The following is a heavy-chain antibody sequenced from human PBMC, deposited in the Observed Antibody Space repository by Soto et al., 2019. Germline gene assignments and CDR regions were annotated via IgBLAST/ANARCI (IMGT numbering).Heavy chain of an antibody. V-gene: IGHV5-51*01. CDR2: IYPSDSAT. J-gene: IGHJ5*02. D-gene: IGHD2-15*01. CDR1: GFTFTHYW. Sequence: PXESLKISCQGSGFTFTHYWIGWVRQVPGKGLEWLGVIYPSDSATRYNPSFQGQVAMSADPSISTAYLQWSSLKASDTAIYFCARGSLQVGTPSDEIDPWGQGTPVTVSS. CDR3: ARGSLQVGTPSDEIDP.